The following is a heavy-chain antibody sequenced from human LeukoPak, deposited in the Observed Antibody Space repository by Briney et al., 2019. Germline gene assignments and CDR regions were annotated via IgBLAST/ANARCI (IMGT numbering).Heavy chain of an antibody. V-gene: IGHV4-38-2*01. Sequence: SETLSLTCAVSGFSINSGYFWAWIRQSPGKGPEWIGSIFHNGITYYNPSLKSRITISVDTSKNQFSLRLSSVTAADTAVYYCARRISTRRGETCSSTSCYFDYWGQGTLVTVSS. CDR1: GFSINSGYF. D-gene: IGHD2-2*01. J-gene: IGHJ4*02. CDR2: IFHNGIT. CDR3: ARRISTRRGETCSSTSCYFDY.